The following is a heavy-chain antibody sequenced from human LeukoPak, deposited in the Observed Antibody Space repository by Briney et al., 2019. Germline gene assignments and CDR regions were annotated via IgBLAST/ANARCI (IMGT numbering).Heavy chain of an antibody. D-gene: IGHD3-22*01. CDR1: GGTFSSYA. J-gene: IGHJ6*03. CDR3: ARVRDSSGYYPYYYYYYMDV. V-gene: IGHV1-69*05. Sequence: SVKVSCKASGGTFSSYAISWVRQAPGQGLEWVGGIIPIFGTANYAQKFQGRVTITTDESTSTAYMELSSLRSEDTAVYYCARVRDSSGYYPYYYYYYMDVWGKGTTVTVSS. CDR2: IIPIFGTA.